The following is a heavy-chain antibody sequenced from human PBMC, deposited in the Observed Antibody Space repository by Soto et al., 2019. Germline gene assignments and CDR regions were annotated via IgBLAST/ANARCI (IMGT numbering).Heavy chain of an antibody. CDR3: ARVYCSGGSCGFDY. J-gene: IGHJ4*02. Sequence: ASVKVSCKVSGYTLTDLSMHWVRQAPGKGLEWVGGFDPEDGETIYAQKFQGWVTMTRDTSISTAYMELSRLRSDDTAVYYCARVYCSGGSCGFDYWGQGTLVTVSS. CDR1: GYTLTDLS. V-gene: IGHV1-24*01. D-gene: IGHD2-15*01. CDR2: FDPEDGET.